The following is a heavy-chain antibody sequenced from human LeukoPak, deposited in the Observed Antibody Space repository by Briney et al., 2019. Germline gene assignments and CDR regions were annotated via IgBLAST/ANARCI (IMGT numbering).Heavy chain of an antibody. V-gene: IGHV3-53*01. Sequence: GGSLRLSCAASGFTVITNDMIWVRQAPGKWLEWVSVLYSDGNTKYADSVQGRFTISRDNSKNTLYLEMDSLSTDDTAVYYCARGVEPLAANALAYWGQGTLVTVSS. J-gene: IGHJ4*02. CDR1: GFTVITND. D-gene: IGHD1-14*01. CDR2: LYSDGNT. CDR3: ARGVEPLAANALAY.